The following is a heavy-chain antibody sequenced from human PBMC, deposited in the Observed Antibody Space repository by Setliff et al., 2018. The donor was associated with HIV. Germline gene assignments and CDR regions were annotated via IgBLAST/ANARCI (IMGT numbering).Heavy chain of an antibody. D-gene: IGHD4-17*01. CDR2: IYHSGST. CDR3: VRDDYGYNGKGFDY. J-gene: IGHJ4*02. Sequence: ASETLSLTCAVSGYSLSSDYYWGWIRQPPGKGLEWIASIYHSGSTYYNPSLKSRVTISIDTSNNQISLRLSSVTAADTAMYYCVRDDYGYNGKGFDYWGPGTLVTVSS. V-gene: IGHV4-38-2*02. CDR1: GYSLSSDYY.